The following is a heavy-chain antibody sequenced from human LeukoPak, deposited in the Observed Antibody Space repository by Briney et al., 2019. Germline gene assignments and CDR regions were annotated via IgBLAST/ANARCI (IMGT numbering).Heavy chain of an antibody. CDR3: ATPLKGVGGRDY. V-gene: IGHV1-2*02. CDR1: GYMFTDYY. J-gene: IGHJ4*02. Sequence: ASVKVSCKASGYMFTDYYIHWARRAPGQGLEWMGWMNPNNGDTNYAQKFQGRVTMTRDTSISTAYMELSSLRSDDTAVYYCATPLKGVGGRDYWGQGTLVTVSS. CDR2: MNPNNGDT. D-gene: IGHD1-26*01.